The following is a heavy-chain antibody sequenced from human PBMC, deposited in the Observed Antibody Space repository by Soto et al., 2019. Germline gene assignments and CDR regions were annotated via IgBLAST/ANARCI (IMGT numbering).Heavy chain of an antibody. CDR3: ARGGFGELSGYYYYGIDV. CDR1: GDSISSYC. D-gene: IGHD3-10*01. CDR2: IYYSGTT. Sequence: SETLSLTCSVSGDSISSYCWSWVRQPPGKGLEWIGYIYYSGTTNYNPSLKSRVTISVDKSKNQFSLKLSSVTAADTAVYYCARGGFGELSGYYYYGIDVWGQGTTVTV. V-gene: IGHV4-59*12. J-gene: IGHJ6*02.